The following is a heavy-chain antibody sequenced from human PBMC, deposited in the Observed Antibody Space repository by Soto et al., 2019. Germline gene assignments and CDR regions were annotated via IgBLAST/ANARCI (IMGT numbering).Heavy chain of an antibody. CDR2: INHSGST. V-gene: IGHV4-34*01. Sequence: SETLSVTCAVYCGSFSGYYWSWIRQPPGKGLEWIGEINHSGSTNYNPSLKSRVTISVDTSKNQFSLKLSSVTAADTAVYYCARESDGRGYYYYYYMDVWGKGTTVTVS. D-gene: IGHD1-26*01. CDR3: ARESDGRGYYYYYYMDV. J-gene: IGHJ6*03. CDR1: CGSFSGYY.